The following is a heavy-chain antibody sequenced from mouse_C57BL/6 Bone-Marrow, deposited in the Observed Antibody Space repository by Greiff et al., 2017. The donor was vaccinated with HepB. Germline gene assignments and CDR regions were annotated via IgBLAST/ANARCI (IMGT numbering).Heavy chain of an antibody. CDR2: IYPRSGNT. CDR3: ARSGYYGSSYRFAY. V-gene: IGHV1-81*01. CDR1: GYTFTSYG. J-gene: IGHJ3*01. Sequence: VQLQQSGAELARPGASVKLSCKASGYTFTSYGISWVKQSTGQGLEWIGEIYPRSGNTYYNEKFKGKATLTADKSSSTAYMELRSLTSEDSAVYFCARSGYYGSSYRFAYWGQGTLVTVSA. D-gene: IGHD1-1*01.